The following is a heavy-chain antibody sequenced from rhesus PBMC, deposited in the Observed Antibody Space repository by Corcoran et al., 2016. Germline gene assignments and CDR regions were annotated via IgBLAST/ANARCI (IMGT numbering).Heavy chain of an antibody. V-gene: IGHV3-11*01. J-gene: IGHJ4*01. Sequence: EVQLAASGGGLVQPGGSLRLSCAASGFTVSRYWMSWFRQAPGKGLEWLSDIYGSTMYYGDSVKGRFTISRDNAKNSLYLQMNSLRAEDTAVYYCTRIRPAYFDYWGQGVLVTVSS. D-gene: IGHD3-22*01. CDR3: TRIRPAYFDY. CDR2: IYGSTM. CDR1: GFTVSRYW.